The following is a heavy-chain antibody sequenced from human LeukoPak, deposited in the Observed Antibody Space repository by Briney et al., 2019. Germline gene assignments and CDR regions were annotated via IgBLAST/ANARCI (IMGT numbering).Heavy chain of an antibody. Sequence: GGSLRLSCAASGFTFSSYSMSWVRQAPGKGLEWVSGINWNGGSTGYADSVKGRFTISRDDAKNSLYLQMNSLRAEDTALYYCARVRELEAASSFDYWGQGTLVTVSS. V-gene: IGHV3-20*04. CDR1: GFTFSSYS. D-gene: IGHD6-13*01. CDR3: ARVRELEAASSFDY. J-gene: IGHJ4*02. CDR2: INWNGGST.